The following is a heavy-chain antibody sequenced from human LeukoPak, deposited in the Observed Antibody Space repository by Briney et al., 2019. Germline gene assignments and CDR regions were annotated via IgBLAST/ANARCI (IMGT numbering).Heavy chain of an antibody. Sequence: GGSLRLSCAASGFTFSSYSMNWVRQAPGKGLEWVSSISSSSSYIYYADSVKGRFTISRGNAKNSLYLQMNSLRAEDTAVYYCARNRIAVAGAFDYWGQGTLVTVSS. CDR3: ARNRIAVAGAFDY. CDR1: GFTFSSYS. J-gene: IGHJ4*02. CDR2: ISSSSSYI. D-gene: IGHD6-19*01. V-gene: IGHV3-21*01.